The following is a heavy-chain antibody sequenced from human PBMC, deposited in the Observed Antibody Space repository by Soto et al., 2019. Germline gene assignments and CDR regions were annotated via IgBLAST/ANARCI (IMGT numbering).Heavy chain of an antibody. Sequence: QLHLQESGPGLVKPSETLSLTCTVSGGSINNNCFYGGWLRQPPGKGLEWIGIVSYSGGTYYNPSLRRRVTMSVDTSKNQFSLELRFVTAADTAVYYCARQGSGFDRYYDSWGQGTLVTVSS. J-gene: IGHJ4*02. CDR3: ARQGSGFDRYYDS. D-gene: IGHD3-22*01. V-gene: IGHV4-39*01. CDR1: GGSINNNCFY. CDR2: VSYSGGT.